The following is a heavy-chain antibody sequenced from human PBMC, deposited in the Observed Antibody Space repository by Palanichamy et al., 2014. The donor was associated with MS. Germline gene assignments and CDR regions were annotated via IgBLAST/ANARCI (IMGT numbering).Heavy chain of an antibody. V-gene: IGHV3-30*01. CDR3: TREESDYYGSPFDY. J-gene: IGHJ4*02. D-gene: IGHD3-10*01. CDR2: ISYDGSNK. Sequence: VISYDGSNKYYADSVKGRFTISRDNSKNTLYLQMNSLRAEDMAVYYCTREESDYYGSPFDYWGQGTLVTVSS.